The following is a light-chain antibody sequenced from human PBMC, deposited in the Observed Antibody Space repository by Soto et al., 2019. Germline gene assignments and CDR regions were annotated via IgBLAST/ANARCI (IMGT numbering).Light chain of an antibody. J-gene: IGKJ4*01. CDR1: QTVGTS. Sequence: EIVLTQSPATLSVSPGEIATLSFRASQTVGTSLVWYQQKPGQAPSLLIYGASTRAAGIPARFSGSGSGTDFTLTISSLQSEDFAVYYFQQHNAWPLPFGGGTEVEIK. V-gene: IGKV3-15*01. CDR2: GAS. CDR3: QQHNAWPLP.